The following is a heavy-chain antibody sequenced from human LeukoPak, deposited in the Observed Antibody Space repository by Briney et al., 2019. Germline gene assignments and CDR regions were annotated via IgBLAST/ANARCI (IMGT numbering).Heavy chain of an antibody. D-gene: IGHD6-19*01. V-gene: IGHV4-34*01. Sequence: KASETLSLTCAVYGGSFSGYYWSWIRQPPGKGLEWIGEINHSGSTNYNPSLKSRVTISVDTSKNQFSLKLSSVTAADTAVYYCARGRSSGWRGKLDYWGQGTLDTVSS. CDR1: GGSFSGYY. CDR3: ARGRSSGWRGKLDY. J-gene: IGHJ4*02. CDR2: INHSGST.